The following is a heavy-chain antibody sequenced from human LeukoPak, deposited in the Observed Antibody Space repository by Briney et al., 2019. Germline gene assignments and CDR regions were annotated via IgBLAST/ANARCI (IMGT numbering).Heavy chain of an antibody. Sequence: ASVKVSCKTSGYSENFYGITWVRQGAGQGLEWMGWISAQHGQTEYAPNSQDRVTMTTDTSTSTAYMELRSLRSDDTAVYYCAREGGIARPPYLYYYIDIWGKGTTVTVSS. J-gene: IGHJ6*03. CDR1: GYSENFYG. D-gene: IGHD6-6*01. V-gene: IGHV1-18*01. CDR2: ISAQHGQT. CDR3: AREGGIARPPYLYYYIDI.